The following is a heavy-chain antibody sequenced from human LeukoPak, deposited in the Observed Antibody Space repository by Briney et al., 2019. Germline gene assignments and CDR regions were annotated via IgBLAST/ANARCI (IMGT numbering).Heavy chain of an antibody. Sequence: PSETLSLTCTVSGGSISSSSYYWGWIRQPPGKGLAWIGSIYYSGSTYYNPSLKSRVTISVDTSKNQSSLKLSSVTAADTAVYYCASLRFLEWLLSSYYYYMDVWGKWTTVTVSS. CDR2: IYYSGST. J-gene: IGHJ6*03. D-gene: IGHD3-3*01. V-gene: IGHV4-39*01. CDR3: ASLRFLEWLLSSYYYYMDV. CDR1: GGSISSSSYY.